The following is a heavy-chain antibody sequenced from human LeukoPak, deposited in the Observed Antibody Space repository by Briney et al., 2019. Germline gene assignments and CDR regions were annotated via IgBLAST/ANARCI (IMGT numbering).Heavy chain of an antibody. D-gene: IGHD2-2*01. J-gene: IGHJ4*02. CDR3: AKDGGFIVVVPAATYELDY. Sequence: GGSLRLSCAASGFTFSSYGMHWVRQAPGKGLEWVAVISYDGSNKYYADSVKGRFTISRDNSKNTLYLQMNSLRAEDTAVYYCAKDGGFIVVVPAATYELDYWGQGTLVTVSS. CDR2: ISYDGSNK. V-gene: IGHV3-30*18. CDR1: GFTFSSYG.